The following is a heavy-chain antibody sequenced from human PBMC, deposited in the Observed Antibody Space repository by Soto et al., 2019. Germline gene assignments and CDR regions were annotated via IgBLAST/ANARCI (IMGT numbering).Heavy chain of an antibody. Sequence: GSLRLSCAASGFTFSDYYMSWIRQAPGKGLEWVSYISSSSSYTNYADSVKGRFTISRDNAKNSLYLQMNSLRAEDTAVYYCARTPDCTNGVCSAGFDYWGQGTLVTVS. V-gene: IGHV3-11*06. J-gene: IGHJ4*02. D-gene: IGHD2-8*01. CDR1: GFTFSDYY. CDR2: ISSSSSYT. CDR3: ARTPDCTNGVCSAGFDY.